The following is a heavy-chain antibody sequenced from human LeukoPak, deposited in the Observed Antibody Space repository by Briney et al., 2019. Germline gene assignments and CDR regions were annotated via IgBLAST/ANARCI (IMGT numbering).Heavy chain of an antibody. CDR3: AKAQWLVDRDYFDY. J-gene: IGHJ4*02. V-gene: IGHV3-9*01. Sequence: GGSLRLSCAASGFTFSSYWMHWVRQAPGRGLEWVSGISWNSGSIGYADSVKGRFTISRDNAKNSLYLQMNSLRAEDTALYYCAKAQWLVDRDYFDYWGQGTLVTVSS. D-gene: IGHD6-19*01. CDR1: GFTFSSYW. CDR2: ISWNSGSI.